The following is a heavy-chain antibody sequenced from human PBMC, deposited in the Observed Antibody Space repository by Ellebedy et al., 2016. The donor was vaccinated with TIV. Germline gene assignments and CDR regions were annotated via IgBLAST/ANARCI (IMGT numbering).Heavy chain of an antibody. D-gene: IGHD2-15*01. V-gene: IGHV3-53*01. Sequence: GGSLRLSCAASGITISSNYMGWVRQAPGKGLEWVSVIYSGGTTYYADSVKGRFTISRDNSKNTPYLQMNSVRAEDTAVYYCARDMVRYCSGASCSDYWGQGTLVTVSS. CDR2: IYSGGTT. CDR1: GITISSNY. J-gene: IGHJ4*02. CDR3: ARDMVRYCSGASCSDY.